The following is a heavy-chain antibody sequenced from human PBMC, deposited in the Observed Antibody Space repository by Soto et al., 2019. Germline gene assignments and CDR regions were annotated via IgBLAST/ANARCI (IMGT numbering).Heavy chain of an antibody. CDR2: IYSGGST. J-gene: IGHJ6*02. CDR3: ARASIRSSGYYYVYYYGMDV. V-gene: IGHV3-53*01. Sequence: GGSPRLSCAASGFTVSSNYMSWVRQAPGKGLEWVSVIYSGGSTYYADSVKGRFTISRDNSKNTLYLQMNSLRAEDTAVYYCARASIRSSGYYYVYYYGMDVWGQGTTVTVSS. CDR1: GFTVSSNY. D-gene: IGHD3-22*01.